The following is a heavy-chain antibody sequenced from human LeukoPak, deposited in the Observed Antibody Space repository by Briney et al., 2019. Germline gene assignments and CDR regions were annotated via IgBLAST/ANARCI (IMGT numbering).Heavy chain of an antibody. CDR3: ARAYSYGLILDY. Sequence: ETLSLTCTVSGGSISSYYWSWIRQPPGKGLEWIGYIYYSGSANYNPSLKSRVTISVDTSKNQFSLKLSSVTAADTAVYYCARAYSYGLILDYWGQGTLVTVSS. CDR1: GGSISSYY. CDR2: IYYSGSA. V-gene: IGHV4-59*01. D-gene: IGHD5-18*01. J-gene: IGHJ4*02.